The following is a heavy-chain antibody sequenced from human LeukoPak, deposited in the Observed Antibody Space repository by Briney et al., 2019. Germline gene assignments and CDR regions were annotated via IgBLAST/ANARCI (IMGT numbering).Heavy chain of an antibody. D-gene: IGHD3-22*01. J-gene: IGHJ4*02. V-gene: IGHV4-4*07. Sequence: SETLSLTCTVSGGSISSYYWSWIRQPAGKGLEWIGRIYTSGSTNYNPSLKSRVTMSVDTSKNQFSLKLSSVTAADTAVYYCASARPLCYYDSSGYQLDYWGQGTLVTVSS. CDR2: IYTSGST. CDR3: ASARPLCYYDSSGYQLDY. CDR1: GGSISSYY.